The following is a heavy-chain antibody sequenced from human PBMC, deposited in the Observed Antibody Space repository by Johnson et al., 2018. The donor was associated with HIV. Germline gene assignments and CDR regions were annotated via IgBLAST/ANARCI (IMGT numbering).Heavy chain of an antibody. CDR3: ARRSGGYGDSDAFDI. V-gene: IGHV3-74*02. D-gene: IGHD4-17*01. CDR1: GFTFSSYW. Sequence: EVQLVESGGGLVQPGGSLRLSCAASGFTFSSYWMHWVRQAPGKGLVWVSRINSDGSSTSYADSVKGRFTISRDNAKNTLYLQMNSLRAEDTAVYYCARRSGGYGDSDAFDIWGQGTMVTVSS. J-gene: IGHJ3*02. CDR2: INSDGSST.